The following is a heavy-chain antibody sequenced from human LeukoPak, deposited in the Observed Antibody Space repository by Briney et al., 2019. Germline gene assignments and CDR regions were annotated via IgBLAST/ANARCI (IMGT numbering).Heavy chain of an antibody. Sequence: PSETLSLTCTVSGGSISSSSYYWGWIRQPPGKGLEWIGSIYCSGSTYYNPSLKSRVTISVDTSKNQFSLKLSSVTAADTAVYYCARLTAIWTGDYWGQGTLVTVSS. CDR1: GGSISSSSYY. CDR3: ARLTAIWTGDY. J-gene: IGHJ4*02. CDR2: IYCSGST. V-gene: IGHV4-39*01. D-gene: IGHD5-18*01.